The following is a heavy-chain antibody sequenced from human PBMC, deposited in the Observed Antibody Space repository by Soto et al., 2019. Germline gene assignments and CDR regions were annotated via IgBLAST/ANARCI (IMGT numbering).Heavy chain of an antibody. CDR2: IIPILGTA. CDR1: GGTFSSYA. CDR3: ASGYYYGSGSYYRPHYFDY. J-gene: IGHJ4*02. Sequence: ASVKVSCKASGGTFSSYAISWVRQAPGQGLEWMGGIIPILGTANYAQKFQGRVTITADESTSTAYMELSSLRSEDTAVYYCASGYYYGSGSYYRPHYFDYWGQGTLVTVSS. D-gene: IGHD3-10*01. V-gene: IGHV1-69*13.